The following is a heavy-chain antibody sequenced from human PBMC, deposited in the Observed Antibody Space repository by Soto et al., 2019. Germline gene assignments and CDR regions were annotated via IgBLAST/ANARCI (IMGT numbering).Heavy chain of an antibody. CDR3: AKEISSGWYYYYGMEV. CDR1: GFSLSSYG. D-gene: IGHD6-19*01. Sequence: GFLRLFSEPSGFSLSSYGMHWVRHAPGKGLEWETVISYDGSNKYYADPVKGRFTISRDNSKNTLYLQMKSLRAEDTAVYYCAKEISSGWYYYYGMEVWGQGTAVTVSS. V-gene: IGHV3-30*18. CDR2: ISYDGSNK. J-gene: IGHJ6*02.